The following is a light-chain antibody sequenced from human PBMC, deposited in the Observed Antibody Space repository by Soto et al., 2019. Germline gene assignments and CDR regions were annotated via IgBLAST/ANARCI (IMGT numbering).Light chain of an antibody. CDR1: SSDVGGYNY. Sequence: QSVLTQLPSASGSPGQSVTISCTGTSSDVGGYNYVSWYQQHPGKAPKLMIYEVSKRPSGVPDRFSGSKSGNTASLTVSGLQAEDEADYYCSSYAGSNNRVFGTGTKLTVL. CDR3: SSYAGSNNRV. CDR2: EVS. J-gene: IGLJ1*01. V-gene: IGLV2-8*01.